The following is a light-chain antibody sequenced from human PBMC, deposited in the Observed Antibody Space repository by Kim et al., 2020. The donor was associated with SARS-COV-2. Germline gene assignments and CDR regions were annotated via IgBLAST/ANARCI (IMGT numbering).Light chain of an antibody. CDR1: RSNIGSKF. Sequence: QSVLTQPPSASGTPCQRVTISCSGSRSNIGSKFVYWYQQLPGTAPTLLIYTNNQRPSGVPDRFSGSKSGALASLAISGLRSEDEADYYCASWDDKLGGVIFVGGTQLAVL. V-gene: IGLV1-47*01. CDR3: ASWDDKLGGVI. CDR2: TNN. J-gene: IGLJ2*01.